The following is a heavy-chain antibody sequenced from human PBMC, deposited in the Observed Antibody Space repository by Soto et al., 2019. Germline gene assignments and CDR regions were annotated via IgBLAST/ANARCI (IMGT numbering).Heavy chain of an antibody. Sequence: HPGGSLRLSCAASGFTFSSYWMSWVRQAPGKGLEWVANIKQDGSEKYYVDSVKGRFTISRDNAKNSLYLQMNSLRAEDTAVYYCARDHYSGYDWATYYYYYYMDVWGKGTTVTVSS. CDR2: IKQDGSEK. CDR3: ARDHYSGYDWATYYYYYYMDV. J-gene: IGHJ6*03. CDR1: GFTFSSYW. D-gene: IGHD5-12*01. V-gene: IGHV3-7*01.